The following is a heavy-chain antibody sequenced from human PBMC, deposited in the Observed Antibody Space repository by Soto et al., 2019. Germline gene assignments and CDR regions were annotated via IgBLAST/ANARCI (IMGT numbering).Heavy chain of an antibody. CDR2: IYYSGST. Sequence: QVQLQESGPGLVKPSETLSLTCTVSGGSISSYYWSWIRQPPGKGLEWIGYIYYSGSTNYNPSLKSRVTISVDTSKNQFSLKLSSVTAADTAVYYCARDSILGDRLFDYWGQGTLVTVSS. CDR1: GGSISSYY. CDR3: ARDSILGDRLFDY. V-gene: IGHV4-59*01. J-gene: IGHJ4*02.